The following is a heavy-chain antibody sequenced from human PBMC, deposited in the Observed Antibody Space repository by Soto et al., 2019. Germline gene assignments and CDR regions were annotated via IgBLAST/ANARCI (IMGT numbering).Heavy chain of an antibody. D-gene: IGHD3-3*01. V-gene: IGHV1-18*01. J-gene: IGHJ6*02. CDR2: TSLCSGDT. Sequence: ASVKVSCKASGYSFNSFGINWVRQAPGQGLEWMVWTSLCSGDTNYAQKFQGRVTMTRDMSTDTAYMELSSLRSEDTAVYYCAARSGFRFYYSEMDVWGQGTTVTVSS. CDR3: AARSGFRFYYSEMDV. CDR1: GYSFNSFG.